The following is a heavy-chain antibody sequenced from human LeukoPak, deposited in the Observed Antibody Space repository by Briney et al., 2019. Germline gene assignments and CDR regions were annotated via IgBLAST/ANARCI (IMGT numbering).Heavy chain of an antibody. J-gene: IGHJ5*02. CDR1: GFTFSSYA. V-gene: IGHV3-23*01. CDR2: ISGSGGST. Sequence: GGSLRLSCAASGFTFSSYAMSWVRQAPGKGLEWVSAISGSGGSTYYADSVKGRFTISRDNSKNTLYLQMNSLRAEVTAVYYCAKRTTPNSGSYYNWFDPWGQGTLVTVSS. D-gene: IGHD1-26*01. CDR3: AKRTTPNSGSYYNWFDP.